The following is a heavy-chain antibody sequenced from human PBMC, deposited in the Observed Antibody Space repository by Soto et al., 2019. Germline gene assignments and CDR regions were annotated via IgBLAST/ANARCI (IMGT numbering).Heavy chain of an antibody. CDR3: AREYTAWPLAYGLDV. CDR1: GFTFSTYS. D-gene: IGHD2-2*02. Sequence: LRLSCVGSGFTFSTYSINWVRQAPGKGLEWVSSIGSRSDVYYADSVKGRFTISRDNAENSVSLQMNSLRAEDTAVYYCAREYTAWPLAYGLDVWGQGTTVTVSS. CDR2: IGSRSDV. J-gene: IGHJ6*02. V-gene: IGHV3-21*01.